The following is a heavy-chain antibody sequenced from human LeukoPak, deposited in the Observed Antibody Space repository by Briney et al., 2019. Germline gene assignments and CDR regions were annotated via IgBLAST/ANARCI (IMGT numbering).Heavy chain of an antibody. Sequence: GASVKVSCKASGYTFTSYDINWVRQATGQGLEWMGWMKPNSGNTGYAQKFQGRVTITRNTSISTAYMELSSLRSEDTAVYYCARGVNTYLWFGGDYMDVWGKGSTVTVSS. CDR2: MKPNSGNT. V-gene: IGHV1-8*03. CDR3: ARGVNTYLWFGGDYMDV. CDR1: GYTFTSYD. D-gene: IGHD3-16*01. J-gene: IGHJ6*03.